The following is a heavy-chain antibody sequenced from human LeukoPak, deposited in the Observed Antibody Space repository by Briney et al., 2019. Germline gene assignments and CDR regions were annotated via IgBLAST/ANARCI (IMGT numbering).Heavy chain of an antibody. CDR2: IWYDGTNK. D-gene: IGHD2-2*01. CDR1: GFTFSNYG. J-gene: IGHJ4*02. CDR3: VSFYETY. Sequence: GGSPRLSCAASGFTFSNYGMHWVRQAPGKGLEWVALIWYDGTNKYYTDSVKGRLTISRDNSKDTLFLQMNSLRAEDTAVYYCVSFYETYWGRGTLVTVSS. V-gene: IGHV3-33*01.